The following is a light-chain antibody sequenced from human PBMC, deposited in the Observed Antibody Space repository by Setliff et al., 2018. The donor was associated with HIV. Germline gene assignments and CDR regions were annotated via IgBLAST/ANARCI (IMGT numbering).Light chain of an antibody. V-gene: IGLV2-14*01. J-gene: IGLJ1*01. CDR2: EVS. CDR3: SSYTNSTTVDV. CDR1: SSDVGGYNY. Sequence: SVLTQPASVSGSPGQSITISCTGTSSDVGGYNYVSWYQQHPGKAPKLMIYEVSNRPSGVSYRFSGSKSGNTASLTISGLQAEDEADYYCSSYTNSTTVDVFGTGTKVTVL.